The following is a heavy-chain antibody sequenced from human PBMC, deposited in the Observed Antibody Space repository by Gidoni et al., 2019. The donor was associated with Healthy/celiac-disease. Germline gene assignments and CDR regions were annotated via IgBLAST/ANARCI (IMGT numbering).Heavy chain of an antibody. J-gene: IGHJ3*02. CDR1: GGSISSGGYY. Sequence: QVQLQESGPGLVKPSQTLSLTCTVSGGSISSGGYYWSWLRQHPGKGLEWIGYIYYSGSTYYNPSLKSRVTISVDTSKNQFSLKLSSVTAADTAVYYCASQGPLQSSGAFDIWGQGTMVTVSS. D-gene: IGHD4-4*01. V-gene: IGHV4-31*03. CDR2: IYYSGST. CDR3: ASQGPLQSSGAFDI.